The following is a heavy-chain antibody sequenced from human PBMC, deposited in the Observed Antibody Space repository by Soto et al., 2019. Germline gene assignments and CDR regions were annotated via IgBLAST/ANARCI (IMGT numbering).Heavy chain of an antibody. D-gene: IGHD3-22*01. CDR2: IDPSDSQT. J-gene: IGHJ4*02. CDR1: GYSFAGYW. V-gene: IGHV5-10-1*01. Sequence: GKSLKISCKGSGYSFAGYWITWVRQKPGKGLEWMGRIDPSDSQTYYSPSFRGHVTISATKSITTVFLQWSSLRASDTAMYYCARQIYDSDTGPNFQYYFDSWGQGTPVTVSS. CDR3: ARQIYDSDTGPNFQYYFDS.